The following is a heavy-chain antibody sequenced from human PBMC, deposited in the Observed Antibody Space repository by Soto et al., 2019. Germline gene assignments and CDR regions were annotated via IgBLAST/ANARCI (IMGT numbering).Heavy chain of an antibody. CDR2: ISAYNGNT. J-gene: IGHJ4*02. V-gene: IGHV1-18*01. D-gene: IGHD2-21*01. Sequence: ASVKVSCKASGYTFTSYGISWVRQAPGQGLEWMGWISAYNGNTNYAQKLQGRVTMTTDTSTSTAYMELRSLRSDDTAVYYCARDRIDWPPYYFDYWGQGTLVTVSS. CDR3: ARDRIDWPPYYFDY. CDR1: GYTFTSYG.